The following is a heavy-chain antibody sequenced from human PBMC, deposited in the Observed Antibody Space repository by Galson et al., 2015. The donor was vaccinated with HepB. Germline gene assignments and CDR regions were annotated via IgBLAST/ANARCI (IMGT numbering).Heavy chain of an antibody. CDR1: ACAVHGYG. CDR3: AKVPLRGLSLDY. CDR2: ISYDGSNK. D-gene: IGHD3-16*02. J-gene: IGHJ4*02. Sequence: SLRVSCADSACAVHGYGMHWVRQAPGKGLEWVAVISYDGSNKYYADSVKGRFTISRDNSKNTLYLQMNSLRAEDTAVYYCAKVPLRGLSLDYWGQGTLVTVSS. V-gene: IGHV3-30*18.